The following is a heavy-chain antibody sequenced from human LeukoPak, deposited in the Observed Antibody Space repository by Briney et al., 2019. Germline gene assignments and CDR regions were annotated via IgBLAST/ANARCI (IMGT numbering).Heavy chain of an antibody. J-gene: IGHJ3*02. Sequence: PSEALSLTCAVYGVSFSGNYGSWIPHPPGKGLDGIGEINHSGRTNYNPSLKSRVPISVDTSKNQFSLKLSSVTAADTAVYYCARGNYIWGSYRYTGRLGDAFDIWGQGTMVTVSS. CDR2: INHSGRT. V-gene: IGHV4-34*01. D-gene: IGHD3-16*02. CDR3: ARGNYIWGSYRYTGRLGDAFDI. CDR1: GVSFSGNY.